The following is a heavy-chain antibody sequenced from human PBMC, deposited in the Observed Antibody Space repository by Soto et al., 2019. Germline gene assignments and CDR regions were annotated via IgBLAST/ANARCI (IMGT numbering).Heavy chain of an antibody. D-gene: IGHD2-21*02. CDR3: AKDVKWGGMTNIHYVDS. J-gene: IGHJ4*02. CDR2: ISANGDNK. V-gene: IGHV3-9*01. CDR1: RFIVDDYA. Sequence: PGGSLRLSCVGSRFIVDDYAMHWVRQAPGKGLEWVSGISANGDNKDYADSVKGRFTISRDNAKNSLFLQMNSLRPEDTALYYCAKDVKWGGMTNIHYVDSWGQGT.